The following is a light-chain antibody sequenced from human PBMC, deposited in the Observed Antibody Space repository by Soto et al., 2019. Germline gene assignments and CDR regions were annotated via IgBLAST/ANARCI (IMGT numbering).Light chain of an antibody. V-gene: IGLV1-44*01. CDR2: XXN. J-gene: IGLJ3*02. CDR1: SSNVGSNT. Sequence: QSVLTQPPSASETPGQRVTISCSGGSSNVGSNTVNWYQHLPGTAPKLLIYXXNQXXXXXXXXXXXSKSGTSASLAISGLXXXXXXXXXCASWDDSLIGVVFGGGTKLTVL. CDR3: ASWDDSLIGVV.